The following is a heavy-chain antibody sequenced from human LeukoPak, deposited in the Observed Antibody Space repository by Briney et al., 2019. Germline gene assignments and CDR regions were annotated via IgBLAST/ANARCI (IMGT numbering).Heavy chain of an antibody. CDR1: GYTFTSYG. CDR3: ARGDSSSWYGGSYYMDV. CDR2: ISAYNGNT. Sequence: ASVKVSCKASGYTFTSYGISWVRQAPGQGLEWMGWISAYNGNTNYAQKLQGRVTMTTDTSTSTAYMELRSLRSDDTAVYYCARGDSSSWYGGSYYMDVWAKGPRSPSP. V-gene: IGHV1-18*01. D-gene: IGHD6-13*01. J-gene: IGHJ6*03.